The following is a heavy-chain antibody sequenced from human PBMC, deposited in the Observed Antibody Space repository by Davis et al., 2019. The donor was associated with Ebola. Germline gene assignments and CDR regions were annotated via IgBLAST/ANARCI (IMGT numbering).Heavy chain of an antibody. CDR3: ARSSYQPDY. CDR1: GFTFSNAW. D-gene: IGHD2-2*01. Sequence: GESLKISCEASGFTFSNAWMNWVRQAPGKGLEWVSAMSGSAGNTYYADSVKGRFTISRDNSKNTLYLQMNGLRAEDTAVYYCARSSYQPDYWGQGTLVTVSS. CDR2: MSGSAGNT. J-gene: IGHJ4*02. V-gene: IGHV3-23*01.